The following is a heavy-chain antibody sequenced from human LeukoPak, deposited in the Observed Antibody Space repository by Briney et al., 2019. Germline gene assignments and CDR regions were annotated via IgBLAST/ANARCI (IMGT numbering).Heavy chain of an antibody. V-gene: IGHV3-48*02. CDR1: GFTFSSYE. CDR2: IHSSSSST. CDR3: ARDRLGAGSFDI. Sequence: GALRLSCAASGFTFSSYEMNWVRQAAGKGLEWISYIHSSSSSTYYADSVKGRFTISRDNAKNSLYLQMNSLRDEDTAVYYCARDRLGAGSFDIWGQGTMVTVSS. J-gene: IGHJ3*02. D-gene: IGHD7-27*01.